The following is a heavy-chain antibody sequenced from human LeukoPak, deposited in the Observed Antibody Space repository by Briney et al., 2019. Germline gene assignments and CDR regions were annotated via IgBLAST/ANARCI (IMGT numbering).Heavy chain of an antibody. D-gene: IGHD3-22*01. CDR3: ARVTGYVIEDYFDY. CDR1: GGSISSYY. CDR2: IYYSAST. J-gene: IGHJ4*02. Sequence: SETLSLSCTVSGGSISSYYWCWIRQPPEKGLEWIGYIYYSASTNYNPSLKSRVTISVDTSKNQFSLRLSSVTAADTAVYYCARVTGYVIEDYFDYWGQGTLVTVSS. V-gene: IGHV4-59*01.